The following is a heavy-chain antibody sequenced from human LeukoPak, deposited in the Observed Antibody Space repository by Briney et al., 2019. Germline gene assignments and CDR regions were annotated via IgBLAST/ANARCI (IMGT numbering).Heavy chain of an antibody. CDR1: GGSISSYY. Sequence: PSETLSLTCTVSGGSISSYYWSWIRQPPGKGLEWIGHIYHSGSTNYNPSLKSRVTISVDTSKNQFSLKLTSVTAADTAVYYCARENGYNYDYWGQGTLVTVSS. D-gene: IGHD5-24*01. J-gene: IGHJ4*02. V-gene: IGHV4-59*01. CDR2: IYHSGST. CDR3: ARENGYNYDY.